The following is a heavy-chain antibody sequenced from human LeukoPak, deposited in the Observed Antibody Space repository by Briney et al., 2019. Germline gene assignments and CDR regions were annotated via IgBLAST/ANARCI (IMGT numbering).Heavy chain of an antibody. J-gene: IGHJ6*02. CDR1: GYTFTGHY. CDR3: ARCGTYYYGMDV. D-gene: IGHD1-26*01. Sequence: GASVKVSCKASGYTFTGHYMHWVRQAPGQGLEWMGWINPNSGGTNYAQKFQGRVTMTRDTSISTAYMDLSSLRSDDTAVYYCARCGTYYYGMDVWGQGTTVTVSS. CDR2: INPNSGGT. V-gene: IGHV1-2*02.